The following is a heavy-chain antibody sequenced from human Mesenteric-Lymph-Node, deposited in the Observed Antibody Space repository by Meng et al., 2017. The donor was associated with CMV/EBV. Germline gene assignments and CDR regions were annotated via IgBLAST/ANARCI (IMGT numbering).Heavy chain of an antibody. CDR2: ISSSSSYI. CDR1: GFTFSDYG. CDR3: ARGHYGLDV. V-gene: IGHV3-21*01. Sequence: GESLKISCAASGFTFSDYGMYWVRQAPGKGLEWVSSISSSSSYIYYADSVKGRFTISRDNAKNSLYLQTNSLRGDDTAVYHCARGHYGLDVWGQGTTVTVSS. J-gene: IGHJ6*02.